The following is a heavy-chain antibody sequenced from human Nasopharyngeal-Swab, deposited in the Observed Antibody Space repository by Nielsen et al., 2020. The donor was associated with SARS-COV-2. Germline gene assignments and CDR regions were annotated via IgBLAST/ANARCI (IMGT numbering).Heavy chain of an antibody. CDR2: IATNTYGGTA. Sequence: GGSLRLSCAASGFTFSSYEMNWVRQAPGRGLEWLGFIATNTYGGTAKYAASVRDRFSISRDDSRNVAYLQMDRLTLDDTALYHCVRGQKAFDVWGQGAMVTVSS. V-gene: IGHV3-49*04. J-gene: IGHJ3*01. CDR3: VRGQKAFDV. CDR1: GFTFSSYE.